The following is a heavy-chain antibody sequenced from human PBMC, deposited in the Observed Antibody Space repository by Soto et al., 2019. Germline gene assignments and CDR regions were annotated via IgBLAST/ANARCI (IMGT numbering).Heavy chain of an antibody. CDR1: GGTFSSYA. J-gene: IGHJ4*02. D-gene: IGHD4-17*01. CDR3: ARDSYGDLDY. Sequence: VKVSCKASGGTFSSYAFSWVRQAPGQGLEWMGGIIPIFGRANYAQKFQGRVTITADKSTSTAYMELSSLRSEDTAVYYCARDSYGDLDYWGQGTLVTVSS. V-gene: IGHV1-69*06. CDR2: IIPIFGRA.